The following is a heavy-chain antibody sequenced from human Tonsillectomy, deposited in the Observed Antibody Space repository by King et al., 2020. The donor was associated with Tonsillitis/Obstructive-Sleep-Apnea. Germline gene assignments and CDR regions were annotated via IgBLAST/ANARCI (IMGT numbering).Heavy chain of an antibody. CDR1: GFSFSTYG. CDR2: ISYDGSNK. J-gene: IGHJ6*03. CDR3: AKEATYYYGSGSYYNYYMDV. Sequence: VQLVESGGGVVQPGRSLRLSCAASGFSFSTYGMHWVRQAPGKGLEWVAVISYDGSNKYYADSLKGRFTISRDTSKNTLYLQMNSLRAEDTAVYYCAKEATYYYGSGSYYNYYMDVWGKGTTVTVSS. D-gene: IGHD3-10*01. V-gene: IGHV3-30*18.